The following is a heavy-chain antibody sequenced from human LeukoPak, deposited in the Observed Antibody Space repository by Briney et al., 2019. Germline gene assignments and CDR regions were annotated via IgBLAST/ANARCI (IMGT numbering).Heavy chain of an antibody. J-gene: IGHJ4*02. CDR3: AKSYNWNYGPTYYFDY. Sequence: GGSLRLSCAASGFAVNDNYMGWVRQAPGKGLEWVSGISGSGGSTYYADSVKGRFTISRDNSKNTLSLQMNSLRAEDTAVYYCAKSYNWNYGPTYYFDYWGQGTLVTVSS. V-gene: IGHV3-23*01. CDR1: GFAVNDNY. CDR2: ISGSGGST. D-gene: IGHD1-7*01.